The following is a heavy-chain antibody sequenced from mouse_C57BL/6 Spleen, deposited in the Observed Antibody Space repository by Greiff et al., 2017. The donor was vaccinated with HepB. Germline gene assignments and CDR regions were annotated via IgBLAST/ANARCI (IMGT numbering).Heavy chain of an antibody. Sequence: QVQLQQPGAELVKPGASVKLSCKASGYTFTSYWMQWVKQRPGQGLEWIGEIDPSDSYTNYNQKFKGKATLTVDTSSSTAYMQLSSLTSEDSAVSYCASSRYDSDYWGQGTTLTVSS. D-gene: IGHD1-1*02. CDR2: IDPSDSYT. V-gene: IGHV1-50*01. J-gene: IGHJ2*01. CDR1: GYTFTSYW. CDR3: ASSRYDSDY.